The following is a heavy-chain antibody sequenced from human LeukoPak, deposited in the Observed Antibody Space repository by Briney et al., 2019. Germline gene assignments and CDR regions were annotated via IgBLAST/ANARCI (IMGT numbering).Heavy chain of an antibody. CDR1: GYTFSSYD. D-gene: IGHD3-22*01. J-gene: IGHJ3*01. CDR2: MNPNSGST. CDR3: ARRTYYYGSSGPSDAFDV. V-gene: IGHV1-8*01. Sequence: ASVKVSCKASGYTFSSYDISWVRQATGQGLECMGWMNPNSGSTGYAQKFQGRVTMTRNTSISTAYMELSSLISEDTAVYYCARRTYYYGSSGPSDAFDVWGQGTMVTVSS.